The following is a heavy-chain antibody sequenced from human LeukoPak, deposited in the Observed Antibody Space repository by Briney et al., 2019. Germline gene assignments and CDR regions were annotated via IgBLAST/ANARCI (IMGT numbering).Heavy chain of an antibody. Sequence: PGGSLRLSCGASGFTFSNYWVTWVRQAPGKGLEWVSLISWDGGSTYYADSVKGRFTISRDNSKNSLYLQMNSLRTEDTALYYCAKDTHYGSGSQFDYWGQGTLVTVSS. CDR3: AKDTHYGSGSQFDY. J-gene: IGHJ4*02. V-gene: IGHV3-43*01. D-gene: IGHD3-10*01. CDR2: ISWDGGST. CDR1: GFTFSNYW.